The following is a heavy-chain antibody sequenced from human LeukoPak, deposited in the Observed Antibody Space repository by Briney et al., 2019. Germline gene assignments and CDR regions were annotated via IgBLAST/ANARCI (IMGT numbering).Heavy chain of an antibody. CDR1: GFTFSNYA. CDR3: ARTRWLQLWYFDY. CDR2: ISGSGGST. J-gene: IGHJ4*02. V-gene: IGHV3-23*01. D-gene: IGHD5-24*01. Sequence: PGGSLRLSCAASGFTFSNYAMGWVRQAPGKGLEWVSTISGSGGSTYYAGSVKGRFTISRDNSKNTLYLQMNSLRADDTAVYYCARTRWLQLWYFDYWGQGTLVTVSS.